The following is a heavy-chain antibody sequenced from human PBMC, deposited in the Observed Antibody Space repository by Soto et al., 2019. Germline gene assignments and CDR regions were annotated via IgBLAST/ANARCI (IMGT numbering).Heavy chain of an antibody. CDR3: SRVSGYYLPDY. Sequence: GASGKGTWKDSGNTNTNNAMQWVRQAPVQRLEWMGWINVGNVNTKYSQKFQGRVTITRDTSASTAYMELSSLRSEDTVVYYCSRVSGYYLPDYWRQGTLVTVSS. V-gene: IGHV1-3*01. CDR1: GNTNTNNA. CDR2: INVGNVNT. J-gene: IGHJ4*02. D-gene: IGHD5-12*01.